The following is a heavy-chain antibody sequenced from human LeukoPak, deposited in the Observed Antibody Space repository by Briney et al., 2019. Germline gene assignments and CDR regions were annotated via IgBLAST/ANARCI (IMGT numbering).Heavy chain of an antibody. CDR2: IYTSGST. V-gene: IGHV4-4*07. CDR1: GVSISNYY. D-gene: IGHD6-6*01. Sequence: SETLSLTCTVSGVSISNYYWSWIRQPAGKGLVWIGRIYTSGSTNYNPSLKSRVTMSVDTSKNQFSLKLSSVTAADTAVYYCARGPSIAARRRGWFDPWGQGTLVTVSS. J-gene: IGHJ5*02. CDR3: ARGPSIAARRRGWFDP.